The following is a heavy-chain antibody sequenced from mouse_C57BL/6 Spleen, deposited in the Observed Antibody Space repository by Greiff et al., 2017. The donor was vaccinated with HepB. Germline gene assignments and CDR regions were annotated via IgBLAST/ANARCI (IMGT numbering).Heavy chain of an antibody. V-gene: IGHV1-72*01. CDR2: IDPNRGGT. J-gene: IGHJ3*01. CDR3: AKGDLPFPY. D-gene: IGHD2-1*01. CDR1: GYTFTSYW. Sequence: QVQLQQSGAELVKPGASVKRSCKASGYTFTSYWMHWVKQRPGGGLEWIGRIDPNRGGTKYNEKFKSKATLTVDKPSSTAYMQLSSLTSEDSAVYYCAKGDLPFPYWGQGTLVTVSA.